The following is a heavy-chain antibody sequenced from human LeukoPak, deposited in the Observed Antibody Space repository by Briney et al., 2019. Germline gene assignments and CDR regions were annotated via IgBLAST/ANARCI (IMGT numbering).Heavy chain of an antibody. CDR2: INPNSGGT. D-gene: IGHD3-10*01. J-gene: IGHJ4*02. V-gene: IGHV1-2*02. Sequence: ASVKVSCKASGYTFTGYYMHWVRQAPGQGLEWMGWINPNSGGTNYAQKFQGRVTMTRDTSISTAYMELSSLRSEDTAVYYCARSGGRHRWFGESPPGYWGQGTLVTASS. CDR3: ARSGGRHRWFGESPPGY. CDR1: GYTFTGYY.